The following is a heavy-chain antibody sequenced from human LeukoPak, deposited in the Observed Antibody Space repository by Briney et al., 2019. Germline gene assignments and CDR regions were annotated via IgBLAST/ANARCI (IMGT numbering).Heavy chain of an antibody. CDR3: ARGMTYGVVGALGY. J-gene: IGHJ4*02. V-gene: IGHV4-39*07. D-gene: IGHD1-26*01. CDR1: GGSITSSSYY. CDR2: IYYSGST. Sequence: SETLSLTCTVSGGSITSSSYYWGWIRQPPGNGLEWIGSIYYSGSTYYNPSLKSRVTISVDTSKNQFSLKLSSVTAADTAVYYCARGMTYGVVGALGYWGQGTLVTVSS.